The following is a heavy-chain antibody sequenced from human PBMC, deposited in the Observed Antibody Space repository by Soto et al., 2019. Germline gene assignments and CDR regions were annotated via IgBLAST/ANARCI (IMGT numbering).Heavy chain of an antibody. D-gene: IGHD4-17*01. Sequence: QVQLVESGGGVVQPGRSLRLSCAASGFTFSSYAMHWVRQAPGKGLEWVAVISYDGSNKYYADSVKGRFTISRDNSKNTPYLQMNSLRAEDTAVYYCARDWSMTTVVTPRGLGAYFDYWGQGTLVTVSS. CDR3: ARDWSMTTVVTPRGLGAYFDY. J-gene: IGHJ4*02. CDR2: ISYDGSNK. CDR1: GFTFSSYA. V-gene: IGHV3-30-3*01.